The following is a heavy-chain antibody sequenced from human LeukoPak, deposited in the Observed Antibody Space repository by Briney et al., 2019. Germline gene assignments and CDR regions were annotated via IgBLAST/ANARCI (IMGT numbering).Heavy chain of an antibody. CDR1: GFTFSSYS. CDR3: ARLREVGAPAGPPDY. CDR2: ISSSSSYI. Sequence: PGGSLRLSCAASGFTFSSYSMNWVRQAPGKGLEWVSSISSSSSYIYYADSVKGRFTISRDNAKNSLYLQMNSLRAEDTAVYYCARLREVGAPAGPPDYWGQGTLVTVSS. J-gene: IGHJ4*02. V-gene: IGHV3-21*01. D-gene: IGHD1-26*01.